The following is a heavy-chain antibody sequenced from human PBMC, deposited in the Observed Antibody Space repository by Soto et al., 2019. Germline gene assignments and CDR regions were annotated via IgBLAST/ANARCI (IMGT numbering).Heavy chain of an antibody. V-gene: IGHV3-33*01. CDR1: GFTFSSYG. CDR3: ARDPGVTNYYFDY. CDR2: IWYDGSKQ. D-gene: IGHD3-3*01. Sequence: QVQLVESGGGVVQPGTSLRLSCAPSGFTFSSYGMHWVRQAPGKGLEWVAVIWYDGSKQYYADSVKGRFTISRDNSKNTLYLQMNSLRAEVTAVYYCARDPGVTNYYFDYWGQGTLVTVSS. J-gene: IGHJ4*02.